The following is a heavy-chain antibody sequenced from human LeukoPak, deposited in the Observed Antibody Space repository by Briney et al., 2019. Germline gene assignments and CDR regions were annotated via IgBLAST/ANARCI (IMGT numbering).Heavy chain of an antibody. CDR1: EFTVSSNY. CDR3: ARVVPHNQASDY. CDR2: IYSGGST. D-gene: IGHD1-14*01. J-gene: IGHJ4*02. Sequence: GGSLRLTCAASEFTVSSNYMSWVRQAPGKGLEWVSVIYSGGSTYYADFVKGRFTISRDDSKNTLYLQMNSLRAEDTAVYYCARVVPHNQASDYWGQGTLVTVSS. V-gene: IGHV3-53*01.